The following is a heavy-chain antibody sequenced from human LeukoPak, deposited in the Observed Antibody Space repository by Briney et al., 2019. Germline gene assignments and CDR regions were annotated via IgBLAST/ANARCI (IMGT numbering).Heavy chain of an antibody. CDR1: GFTVSSNY. CDR2: IYSGGST. D-gene: IGHD2-21*02. CDR3: AKDVTPIVVVTAPFDY. Sequence: GGSLRLSCAASGFTVSSNYMSWVRQAPGKGLEWVSVIYSGGSTYYADSVKGRFTISRDNSKNTLYLQMNSLRAEDTAVYYCAKDVTPIVVVTAPFDYWGQGTLVTVSS. J-gene: IGHJ4*02. V-gene: IGHV3-53*01.